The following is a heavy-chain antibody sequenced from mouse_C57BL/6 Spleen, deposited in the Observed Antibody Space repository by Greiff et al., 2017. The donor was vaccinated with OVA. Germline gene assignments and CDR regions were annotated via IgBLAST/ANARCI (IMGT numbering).Heavy chain of an antibody. D-gene: IGHD2-3*01. CDR3: ARSLHDGPFAY. J-gene: IGHJ3*01. CDR1: GYTFTSYW. CDR2: IYPSDSET. Sequence: QVQLKQPGAELVRPGSSVKLSCKASGYTFTSYWMDWVKQRPGQGLEWIGNIYPSDSETHYNQKFKDKATLTVDKSSSTAYMQLSSLTSEDSAVYYCARSLHDGPFAYWGQGTPVTVSA. V-gene: IGHV1-61*01.